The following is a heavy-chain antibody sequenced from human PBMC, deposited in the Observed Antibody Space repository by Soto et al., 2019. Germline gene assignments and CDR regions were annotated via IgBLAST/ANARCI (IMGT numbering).Heavy chain of an antibody. Sequence: PGGSLRLSCAASGFTFSSYAMSWVRQAPGKGLEWVSAISGSGGSTYYADSVKGRFTISRDNSKNTLYLQMNSLRAEDTAVYYCANDVPRIADRKINFYYGLDVWGQGTTVTVSS. CDR1: GFTFSSYA. V-gene: IGHV3-23*01. CDR2: ISGSGGST. J-gene: IGHJ6*02. D-gene: IGHD6-6*01. CDR3: ANDVPRIADRKINFYYGLDV.